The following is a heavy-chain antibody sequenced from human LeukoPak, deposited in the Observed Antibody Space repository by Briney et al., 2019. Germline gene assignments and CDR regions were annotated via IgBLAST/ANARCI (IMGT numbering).Heavy chain of an antibody. D-gene: IGHD6-6*01. Sequence: PGGSLRLSCAASGVMFPSYWMTWVRQAPGKGLEWVANIKQDGSEKYYVDSVKGRFTISRDNAKNSVYLQMNSLRAEDTAVYYCASYRYGSSFAFDIWGQGTMVTVSS. J-gene: IGHJ3*02. V-gene: IGHV3-7*02. CDR1: GVMFPSYW. CDR2: IKQDGSEK. CDR3: ASYRYGSSFAFDI.